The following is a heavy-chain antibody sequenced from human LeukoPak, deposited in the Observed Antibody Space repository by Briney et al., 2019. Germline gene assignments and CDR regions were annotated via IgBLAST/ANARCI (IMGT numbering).Heavy chain of an antibody. D-gene: IGHD5-18*01. V-gene: IGHV3-30*04. CDR3: AKEINYVDTAMDYGMDV. CDR2: ISYDGSNK. CDR1: GFTFSSYA. Sequence: GGSLRLSCAASGFTFSSYAMHWDRQAPGKGLEWVAVISYDGSNKYYADSVKGRFTISRDNSKNTLYLQMNSLRAEDTAVYYCAKEINYVDTAMDYGMDVWGQGTTVTVSS. J-gene: IGHJ6*02.